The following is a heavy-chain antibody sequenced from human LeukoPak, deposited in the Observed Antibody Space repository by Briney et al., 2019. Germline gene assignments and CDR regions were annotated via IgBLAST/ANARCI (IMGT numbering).Heavy chain of an antibody. CDR1: GFSLSTSGVG. CDR2: IYWDDDK. V-gene: IGHV2-5*02. CDR3: AHRRVAGKKSDAFDI. D-gene: IGHD6-19*01. Sequence: SGPTLVKPTQTLTLTCTFSGFSLSTSGVGVGWIRQPPGKALEWLALIYWDDDKRYSPSLKSRLTITMDTSKNQVVLTMTNMDPVDTATYYCAHRRVAGKKSDAFDIWGQGTMVTVSS. J-gene: IGHJ3*02.